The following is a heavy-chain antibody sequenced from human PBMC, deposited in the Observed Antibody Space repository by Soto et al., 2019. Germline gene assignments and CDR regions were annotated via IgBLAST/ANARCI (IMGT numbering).Heavy chain of an antibody. Sequence: GGSLRLSCAASGFNFSSYSRNWVRQAPGKGLEWVSSISSSSSYIYYADSVKGRFTISRDNAKNSLYLQMNSLRAEDTAVYYCARDSMVTNFDYWGQGTLVTVSS. CDR2: ISSSSSYI. V-gene: IGHV3-21*01. CDR3: ARDSMVTNFDY. D-gene: IGHD2-21*02. CDR1: GFNFSSYS. J-gene: IGHJ4*02.